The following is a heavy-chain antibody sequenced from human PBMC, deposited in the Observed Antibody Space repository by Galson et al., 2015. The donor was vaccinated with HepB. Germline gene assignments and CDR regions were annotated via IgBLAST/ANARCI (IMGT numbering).Heavy chain of an antibody. V-gene: IGHV1-69*13. CDR2: IIPIFGTA. CDR3: ARGSSTRHQSIAVAGTLDY. CDR1: GGTFSSYA. D-gene: IGHD6-19*01. Sequence: SVKVSCKASGGTFSSYAISWVRQAPGQGLEWMGGIIPIFGTANYAQKFQGRVTITADESTSTAYMELSSLRSEDTAVYYCARGSSTRHQSIAVAGTLDYWGQGTLVTVSS. J-gene: IGHJ4*02.